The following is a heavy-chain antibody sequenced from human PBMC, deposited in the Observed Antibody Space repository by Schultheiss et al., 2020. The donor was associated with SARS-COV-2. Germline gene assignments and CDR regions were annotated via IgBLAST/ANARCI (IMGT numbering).Heavy chain of an antibody. CDR1: GFIFSSYE. J-gene: IGHJ4*02. CDR2: ISSSSSYI. V-gene: IGHV3-21*01. D-gene: IGHD6-13*01. CDR3: ARGSSHTRIAAAESDFDY. Sequence: GGSLRLSCAASGFIFSSYEMNWVRQAPGKGLEWVSSISSSSSYIYYADSVKGRFTISRDNAKNSLYLQMNSLRAEDTAVYYCARGSSHTRIAAAESDFDYWGQGTLVTVSS.